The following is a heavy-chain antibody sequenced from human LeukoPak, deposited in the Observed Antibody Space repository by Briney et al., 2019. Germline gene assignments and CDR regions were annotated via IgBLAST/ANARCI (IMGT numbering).Heavy chain of an antibody. V-gene: IGHV3-30*02. D-gene: IGHD3/OR15-3a*01. CDR2: ISSDGRNT. CDR3: AKETLPLGLGFDY. J-gene: IGHJ4*02. Sequence: PGGSLRLSCAASGFTFSSYWMHWVRQTPGKGLEWVAFISSDGRNTFHADSVKGRFTISRDNSKNTLYLQMNTLTTEDTSVYYCAKETLPLGLGFDYWGQGTLVTVSS. CDR1: GFTFSSYW.